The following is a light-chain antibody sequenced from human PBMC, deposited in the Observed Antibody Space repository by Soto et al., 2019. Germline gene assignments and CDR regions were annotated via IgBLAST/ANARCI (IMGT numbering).Light chain of an antibody. V-gene: IGKV1-5*03. CDR1: QSISSW. Sequence: DIQMTQSPSTLSASVGDRVTITCRASQSISSWLAWYQQKPGKARKLLIYKASTLESRVPSRFSGSGSGTVFTLTISSLQPDDFATYYCQQYNSWYTFGQGTKLEI. CDR2: KAS. CDR3: QQYNSWYT. J-gene: IGKJ2*01.